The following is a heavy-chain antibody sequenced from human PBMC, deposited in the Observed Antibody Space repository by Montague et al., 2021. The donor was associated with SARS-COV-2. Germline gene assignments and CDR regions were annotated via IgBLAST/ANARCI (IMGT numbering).Heavy chain of an antibody. CDR3: ARGGYSHWFQPEYWYLDL. CDR1: GFTFGNYG. CDR2: ISSDGSTT. Sequence: SLRLSCAASGFTFGNYGMHWVRQAPGKGLVWVSRISSDGSTTSHADPVKGRFTISRDNAKNTLYLQMNSLRAEDTAVYYCARGGYSHWFQPEYWYLDLWGRGTLVTVSS. V-gene: IGHV3-74*01. J-gene: IGHJ2*01. D-gene: IGHD5-18*01.